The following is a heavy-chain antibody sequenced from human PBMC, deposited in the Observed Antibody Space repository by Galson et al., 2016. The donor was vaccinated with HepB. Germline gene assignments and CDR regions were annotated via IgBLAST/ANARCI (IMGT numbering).Heavy chain of an antibody. J-gene: IGHJ3*01. CDR2: ISSSGSTI. Sequence: SLRLSCAASGFTFSSYEMNWVRQAPGKGLEWVSYISSSGSTIYYADSVKGRFTISRDNAKNSLYLQLNSLRAEDTAVYYCVRGNYGRLPRLWGQGTMVTVSS. CDR1: GFTFSSYE. V-gene: IGHV3-48*03. CDR3: VRGNYGRLPRL. D-gene: IGHD3-3*01.